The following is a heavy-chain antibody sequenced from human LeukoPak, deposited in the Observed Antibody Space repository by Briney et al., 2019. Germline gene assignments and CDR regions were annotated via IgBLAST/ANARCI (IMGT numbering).Heavy chain of an antibody. J-gene: IGHJ4*02. V-gene: IGHV3-23*01. D-gene: IGHD3-10*01. CDR3: AKGALLWFGELLYCFDY. CDR2: ISGSGGST. CDR1: GFTFSSYA. Sequence: PGGSLRLSCAASGFTFSSYAMSWVRQAPGKGLEWVSAISGSGGSTYYADSVKGRFTISRDNSKNTLYLQMNSLRAEDTAVYYCAKGALLWFGELLYCFDYWGQGTLVTVSS.